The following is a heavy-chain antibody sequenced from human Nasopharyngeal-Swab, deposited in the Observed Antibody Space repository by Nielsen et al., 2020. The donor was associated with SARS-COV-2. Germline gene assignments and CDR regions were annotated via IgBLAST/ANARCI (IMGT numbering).Heavy chain of an antibody. V-gene: IGHV3-23*01. J-gene: IGHJ6*02. Sequence: GESLKLSCGASGFTFRSYTMSWVRQAPGRGLEWVSAITGSGDATNYADSVRGRFTISRDNSKSTLYLQMNSLRAEDTAEYFCAKDGVRLNGIDVWGQGTTVTVSS. CDR2: ITGSGDAT. D-gene: IGHD3-16*01. CDR3: AKDGVRLNGIDV. CDR1: GFTFRSYT.